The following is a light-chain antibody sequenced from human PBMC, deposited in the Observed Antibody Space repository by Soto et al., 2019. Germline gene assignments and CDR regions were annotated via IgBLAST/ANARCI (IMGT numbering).Light chain of an antibody. CDR1: SSNIETND. CDR3: ATWEDSLSGLV. V-gene: IGLV1-47*02. J-gene: IGLJ2*01. CDR2: SNV. Sequence: QSVLTQPPSASGTPGQRVTISCSGSSSNIETNDIYWHQQLPGSAPTLLIYSNVQRPSGVPDRFSAAKSGTSASLAISGLRSEEEGEYFCATWEDSLSGLVFGGGTKVTVL.